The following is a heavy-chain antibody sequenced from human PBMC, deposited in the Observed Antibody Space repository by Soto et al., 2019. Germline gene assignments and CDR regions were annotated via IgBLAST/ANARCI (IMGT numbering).Heavy chain of an antibody. J-gene: IGHJ3*02. CDR2: ISSSGSTI. CDR1: GFTFSDYY. CDR3: ARDLTRWYGDYAPGAFHI. V-gene: IGHV3-11*01. D-gene: IGHD4-17*01. Sequence: QVQLVESGGGLVKPGGSLRLSCAASGFTFSDYYMSWIRQTPGKGLEWVSYISSSGSTIYYADSVKGRFTISRDNAKNSLYLQMNSLRAEDTAVYYCARDLTRWYGDYAPGAFHIWGQGTMVTVSS.